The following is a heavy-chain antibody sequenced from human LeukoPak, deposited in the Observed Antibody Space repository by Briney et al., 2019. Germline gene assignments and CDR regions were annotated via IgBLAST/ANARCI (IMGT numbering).Heavy chain of an antibody. Sequence: LGASQRLSCAASGFTFNNYYMSWVRQAPGKGLEWVAKIKQDGSVTYYVDSVKGRFTISRDNTKNSLFLQMNSLRAEDTAVYYCVRDSLIVKTQGGFDNWGRGTLVTVSS. V-gene: IGHV3-7*01. CDR3: VRDSLIVKTQGGFDN. CDR2: IKQDGSVT. J-gene: IGHJ4*02. D-gene: IGHD1-26*01. CDR1: GFTFNNYY.